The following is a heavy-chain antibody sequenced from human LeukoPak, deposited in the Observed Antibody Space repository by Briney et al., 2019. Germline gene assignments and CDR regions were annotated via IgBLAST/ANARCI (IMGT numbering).Heavy chain of an antibody. V-gene: IGHV4-4*02. CDR1: GGSISSSYW. Sequence: PSGTLSLTCAVSGGSISSSYWWSWVRPPPGKGLEWSGEIYHSGSTNYNPSLKRRDTISVDKYKNQFSRRLSSVTAADKAVYYCARDHATGHYCYYGKDVWGQGSTVSDSS. CDR2: IYHSGST. J-gene: IGHJ6*02. CDR3: ARDHATGHYCYYGKDV.